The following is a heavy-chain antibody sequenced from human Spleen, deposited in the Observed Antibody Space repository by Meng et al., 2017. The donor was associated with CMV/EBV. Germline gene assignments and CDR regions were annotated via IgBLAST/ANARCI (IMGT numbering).Heavy chain of an antibody. CDR1: GDSISSSSNY. CDR2: IYYSGST. D-gene: IGHD5-24*01. CDR3: ARAGDKARGRGYKEFDP. Sequence: GSLRLSCTVSGDSISSSSNYWGWIRQPPGKGLEWIGSIYYSGSTFYNPSLKSRVTISLGTSKDQFSLRLRSVTAADTAVYYCARAGDKARGRGYKEFDPWGQGTLVTVSS. J-gene: IGHJ5*02. V-gene: IGHV4-39*07.